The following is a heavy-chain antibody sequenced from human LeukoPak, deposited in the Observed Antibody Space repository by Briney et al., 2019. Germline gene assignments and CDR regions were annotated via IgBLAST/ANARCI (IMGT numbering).Heavy chain of an antibody. CDR3: ARTTEGGYTYDYFYYYYMDV. CDR2: INYSGSN. J-gene: IGHJ6*03. Sequence: KSGGPLRLSCAASGFTFSSYSINWVRQPPGKGLEWIGCINYSGSNNYNPSLKKRVTISVDTTKNHFYLRLRSVAAADTAVYYCARTTEGGYTYDYFYYYYMDVWGKGTTVTIPS. V-gene: IGHV4-59*01. D-gene: IGHD5-18*01. CDR1: GFTFSSYS.